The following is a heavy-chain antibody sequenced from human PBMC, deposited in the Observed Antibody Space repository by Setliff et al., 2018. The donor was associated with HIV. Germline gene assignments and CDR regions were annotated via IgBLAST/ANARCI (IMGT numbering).Heavy chain of an antibody. J-gene: IGHJ6*02. Sequence: GGSLRLSCSASGFTLSSYWMTWVRQTPGKGLEWVSYISSSSNYIYYADSVRGRFTVSRDNAKNSVYLQMNSLSAEDTGIYYCARLAYCTGGTCYPYYHGMDVWGQGTTVTV. CDR2: ISSSSNYI. V-gene: IGHV3-21*01. CDR3: ARLAYCTGGTCYPYYHGMDV. D-gene: IGHD2-8*02. CDR1: GFTLSSYW.